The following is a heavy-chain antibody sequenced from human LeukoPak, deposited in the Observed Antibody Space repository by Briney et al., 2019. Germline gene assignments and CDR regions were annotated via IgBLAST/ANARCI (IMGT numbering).Heavy chain of an antibody. Sequence: SVKVSCKASGYTFTSYGISWVRQAPGQGLEWMGWISGYNGNTNYAQKFQGRVTMTTDTSTSTAYMELRSLRSDDTAVYYCTREATGYSWFDPWGQGTLVTVSS. CDR1: GYTFTSYG. J-gene: IGHJ5*02. CDR2: ISGYNGNT. V-gene: IGHV1-18*01. CDR3: TREATGYSWFDP. D-gene: IGHD3-9*01.